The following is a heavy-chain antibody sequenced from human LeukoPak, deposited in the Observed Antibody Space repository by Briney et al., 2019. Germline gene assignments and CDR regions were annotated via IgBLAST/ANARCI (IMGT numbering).Heavy chain of an antibody. V-gene: IGHV3-23*01. CDR2: FSGSGGST. Sequence: PGGSLRLSCAASGFIFSNYAMSWVRQAPGKGLQWVSTFSGSGGSTYYADSVKGRFTISRDNSKNTLYLQMNSLRAEDTAVYYCARLPVYPATTTDYWGRGTLVTVSS. CDR3: ARLPVYPATTTDY. J-gene: IGHJ4*02. CDR1: GFIFSNYA. D-gene: IGHD1-7*01.